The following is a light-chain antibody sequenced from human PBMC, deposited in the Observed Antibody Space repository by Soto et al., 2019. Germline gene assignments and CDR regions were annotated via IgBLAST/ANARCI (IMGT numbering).Light chain of an antibody. J-gene: IGKJ5*01. V-gene: IGKV3-11*01. CDR3: QQYNKWPQT. CDR2: DAS. CDR1: QSIRNY. Sequence: EIVLTQSPATLSSSPGERATLSCRASQSIRNYLAWYQQKPGQAPRLLIYDASNRATGIPARFSGSGSGTDFILTISSLEPEDFAVYYCQQYNKWPQTFGQGTRLEIK.